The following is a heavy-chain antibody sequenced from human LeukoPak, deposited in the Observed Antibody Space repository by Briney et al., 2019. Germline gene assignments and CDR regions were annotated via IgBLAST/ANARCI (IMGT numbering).Heavy chain of an antibody. CDR2: INPNSGGT. CDR1: GYTFTGYY. V-gene: IGHV1-2*02. J-gene: IGHJ5*02. D-gene: IGHD3-10*01. CDR3: ARELVYSSSYYYGSGSVFDP. Sequence: GASVKVSCKASGYTFTGYYMHWVRQAPGQGLEWMGWINPNSGGTNYAQKFQGRVTMTRDTSISTAYMELSRLRSDDTAVYYCARELVYSSSYYYGSGSVFDPWGQGTLVTVSS.